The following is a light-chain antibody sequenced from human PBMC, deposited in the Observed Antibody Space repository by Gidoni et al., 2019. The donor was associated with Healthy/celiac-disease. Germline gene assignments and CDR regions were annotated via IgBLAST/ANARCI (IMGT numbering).Light chain of an antibody. CDR2: AAS. CDR3: QQYDNLPPT. V-gene: IGKV1-33*01. J-gene: IGKJ2*01. CDR1: QDISNY. Sequence: DIQLTQSPSHLAASVGDRVTITCQASQDISNYLNWYQQKPGEAPKLLIYAASNLETGVPSRFSSSASGTDFTFTISSLHPEVIATYCCQQYDNLPPTFGQGTKLEIK.